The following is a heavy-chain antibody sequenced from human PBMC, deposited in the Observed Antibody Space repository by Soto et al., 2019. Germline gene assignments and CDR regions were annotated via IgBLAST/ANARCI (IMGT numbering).Heavy chain of an antibody. CDR3: ARTGPRRGGTNLGF. CDR1: GGSISGYY. V-gene: IGHV4-59*01. J-gene: IGHJ4*02. CDR2: IRSSGST. D-gene: IGHD1-7*01. Sequence: QVQLQESGPGLVRPSETLSLTCTVSGGSISGYYWGWIRQPPGKGLEWIGYIRSSGSTNYNPSLKSRVTLSADTSKHQCSLKLSSVTAADTAVYYCARTGPRRGGTNLGFWGQGTLVTVSS.